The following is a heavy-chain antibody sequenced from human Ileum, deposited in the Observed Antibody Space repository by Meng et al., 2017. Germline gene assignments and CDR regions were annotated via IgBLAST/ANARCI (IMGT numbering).Heavy chain of an antibody. V-gene: IGHV4-61*08. CDR1: GGSVSSSGYQ. D-gene: IGHD7-27*01. CDR3: ARDHWGSLDY. Sequence: QGQLQESGPVWVRPAETLARICAVSGGSVSSSGYQWGWIRQPPGKVLEWIGYASTNYNPSLKSRVTISVDTSKNQFSLKLTSVTAADTAVYYCARDHWGSLDYWGQGVLVTVSS. CDR2: AST. J-gene: IGHJ4*02.